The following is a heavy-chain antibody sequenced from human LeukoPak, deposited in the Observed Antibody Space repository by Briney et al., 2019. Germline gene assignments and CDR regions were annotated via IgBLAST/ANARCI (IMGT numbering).Heavy chain of an antibody. D-gene: IGHD2-2*01. CDR3: ARVRGYCSSTSCSFDP. Sequence: GGSLRLSCAASGFTFSSYSMNWVRQAPGKGLEWVSSISSSSSYIYYADSVKGRFTISRDNAKNSLYLQMNSLRAEDTAVYYCARVRGYCSSTSCSFDPWGQGTLVTVSS. J-gene: IGHJ5*02. CDR1: GFTFSSYS. CDR2: ISSSSSYI. V-gene: IGHV3-21*01.